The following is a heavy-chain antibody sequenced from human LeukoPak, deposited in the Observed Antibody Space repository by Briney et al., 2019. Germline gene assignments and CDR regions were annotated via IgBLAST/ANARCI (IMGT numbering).Heavy chain of an antibody. CDR2: INHSGST. Sequence: SETLSLTCAVYGGSLSGYYWSWIRQPPGKRLEWIGEINHSGSTNYNPSLKSRVTISVDTSKNQFSLKLSSVTAADTAVYYCARGVVVPAAAGAFDIWGQGTMVTVSS. CDR3: ARGVVVPAAAGAFDI. J-gene: IGHJ3*02. V-gene: IGHV4-34*01. D-gene: IGHD2-2*01. CDR1: GGSLSGYY.